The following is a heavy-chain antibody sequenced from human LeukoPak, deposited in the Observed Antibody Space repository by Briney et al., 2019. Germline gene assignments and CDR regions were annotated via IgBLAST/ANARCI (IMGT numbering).Heavy chain of an antibody. J-gene: IGHJ4*02. CDR1: GGSFSGYY. Sequence: PSETLSLTCAVYGGSFSGYYWSWIRQPPGKGLEWIGEINHSGSTNYNPSLKSRVTISVDTSKNQFSLKLSSVTAADTAVYYCASAYYDSSGYYVGDWGQGTLVTASS. V-gene: IGHV4-34*01. CDR3: ASAYYDSSGYYVGD. D-gene: IGHD3-22*01. CDR2: INHSGST.